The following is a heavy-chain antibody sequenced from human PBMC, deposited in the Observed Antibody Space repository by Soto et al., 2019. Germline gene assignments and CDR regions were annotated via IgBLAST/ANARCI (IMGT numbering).Heavy chain of an antibody. CDR3: ARDGPLGTMIVVH. V-gene: IGHV3-48*01. CDR2: ISSSSTI. J-gene: IGHJ4*02. D-gene: IGHD3-22*01. CDR1: GFTFSTYS. Sequence: GGSLRLSCAASGFTFSTYSMNWVRQAPGKGLEWVSSISSSSTIYYADSVKGRFTISRDNSKNTLYLQMNSLRAEDTAVYYCARDGPLGTMIVVHWGQGTLVTVSS.